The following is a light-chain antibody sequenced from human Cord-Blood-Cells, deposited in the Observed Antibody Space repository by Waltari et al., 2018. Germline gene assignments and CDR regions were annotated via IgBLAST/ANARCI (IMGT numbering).Light chain of an antibody. CDR3: QQYNNWPPLT. CDR2: GAS. V-gene: IGKV3-15*01. J-gene: IGKJ4*01. Sequence: EIVMTQSPATLSVSPGERATLSCRARQSVNSNLAWYQQKPGQAPRLLIYGASTKATGIPARFSGSGAGTEFTLTISSLQSEDFAGYYCQQYNNWPPLTFGGGTKVEIK. CDR1: QSVNSN.